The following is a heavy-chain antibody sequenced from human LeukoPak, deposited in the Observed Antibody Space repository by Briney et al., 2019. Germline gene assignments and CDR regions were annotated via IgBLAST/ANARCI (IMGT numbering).Heavy chain of an antibody. V-gene: IGHV4-34*01. D-gene: IGHD2-8*01. Sequence: SETLSLTCAVYGGSFSGYYWSWIRQPPGKGLEWIGEINHSGSTNYNPSLKSRVTISVDTSKNQFSLKLSSVTAADTAVYYCASSNDYIWFDPWGQGTLVTVSS. CDR2: INHSGST. J-gene: IGHJ5*02. CDR1: GGSFSGYY. CDR3: ASSNDYIWFDP.